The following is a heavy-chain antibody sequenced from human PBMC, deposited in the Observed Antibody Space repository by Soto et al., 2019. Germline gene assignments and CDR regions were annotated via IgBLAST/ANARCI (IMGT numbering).Heavy chain of an antibody. CDR2: FDPEDGET. CDR3: ATWTTMESNYQFYDMDV. J-gene: IGHJ6*02. Sequence: ASVKVSCKVSGYTLTELSMHWVRQAPGKGLEWMGGFDPEDGETIYAQKFQGRVTMTEDTSTDTAYMELSSLRYEDTAVYYCATWTTMESNYQFYDMDVWGQGTTVTVSS. V-gene: IGHV1-24*01. D-gene: IGHD3-3*01. CDR1: GYTLTELS.